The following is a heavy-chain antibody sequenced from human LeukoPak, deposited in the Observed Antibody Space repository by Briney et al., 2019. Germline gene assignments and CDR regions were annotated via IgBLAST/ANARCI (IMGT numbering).Heavy chain of an antibody. CDR2: IKQDGSEK. CDR3: ARDLFPYYDFWSGSPPGY. J-gene: IGHJ4*02. CDR1: GFTFSSYW. Sequence: PGGSLRLSCAASGFTFSSYWMSWVSQASGKGLEWVANIKQDGSEKYYVEVVKGRFTISRENAKNSLYLEMNRLRVEDTAVYYCARDLFPYYDFWSGSPPGYWGQGPLVTVSS. V-gene: IGHV3-7*01. D-gene: IGHD3-3*01.